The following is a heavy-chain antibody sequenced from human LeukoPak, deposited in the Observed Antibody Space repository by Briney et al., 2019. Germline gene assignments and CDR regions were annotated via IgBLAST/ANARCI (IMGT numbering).Heavy chain of an antibody. V-gene: IGHV1-3*01. D-gene: IGHD3-10*01. J-gene: IGHJ5*02. CDR2: INAGNGNT. CDR3: ARGWGSGSYSIRNWFDP. Sequence: ASVKVSCKASGYTFTSYAMHWVRQAPGQRLEWMGWINAGNGNTKYSQKFQGRVTITRDTSASTAYMELSSLRSEDTAVYYCARGWGSGSYSIRNWFDPWGQGTLVTVSS. CDR1: GYTFTSYA.